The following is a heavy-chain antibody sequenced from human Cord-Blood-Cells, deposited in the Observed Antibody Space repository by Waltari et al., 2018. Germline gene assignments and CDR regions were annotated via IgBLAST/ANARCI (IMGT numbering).Heavy chain of an antibody. V-gene: IGHV4-30-4*01. CDR1: DYY. CDR3: AREGLGFSYWYFDL. D-gene: IGHD3-9*01. J-gene: IGHJ2*01. CDR2: IYYSGST. Sequence: DYYWSWIRQPPGKGLEWIGYIYYSGSTYYNPSLKSRVTISVDTSKNQFSLKLSSVTAADTAVYHCAREGLGFSYWYFDLWGRGTLVTVSS.